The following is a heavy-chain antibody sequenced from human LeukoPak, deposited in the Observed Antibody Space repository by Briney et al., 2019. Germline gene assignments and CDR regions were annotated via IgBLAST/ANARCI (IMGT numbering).Heavy chain of an antibody. CDR1: GFTFSDYY. D-gene: IGHD5-18*01. Sequence: GPLRLSCAASGFTFSDYYMSWIRQAPGKGLEWVSYISSSGSTIYYADSVKGRFTISRDNAKNSLYLQMNSLRAEDTAVYYCATPVDTAMVTPFDYWGQGTLATVSS. V-gene: IGHV3-11*04. CDR3: ATPVDTAMVTPFDY. CDR2: ISSSGSTI. J-gene: IGHJ4*02.